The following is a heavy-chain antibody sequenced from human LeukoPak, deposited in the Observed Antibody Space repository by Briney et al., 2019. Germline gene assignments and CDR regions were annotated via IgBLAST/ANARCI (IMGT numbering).Heavy chain of an antibody. D-gene: IGHD5-12*01. J-gene: IGHJ4*02. CDR2: IYHSGST. V-gene: IGHV4-39*07. CDR3: ARGRGYSGHN. CDR1: GGSISSSSYY. Sequence: SETLSLTCTVSGGSISSSSYYWGWIRQPPGKGLEWIGSIYHSGSTYYNPSLKSRVTISVDTSKNQFSLKLSSVTAADTAVYYCARGRGYSGHNWGQGTLVTVSS.